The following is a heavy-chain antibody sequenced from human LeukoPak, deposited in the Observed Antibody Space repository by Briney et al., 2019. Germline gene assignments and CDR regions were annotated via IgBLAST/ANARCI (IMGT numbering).Heavy chain of an antibody. CDR3: ARDRRGSGYDPGVWFDP. J-gene: IGHJ5*02. V-gene: IGHV1-18*01. CDR2: VSSYNGNT. D-gene: IGHD5-12*01. Sequence: ASVKVSCKASGYTFNNYGISWVRQAPGQGLEWMGWVSSYNGNTNYAQNLQGRVTMTTDTSTTTAYMELRSLRSDDTAVYYCARDRRGSGYDPGVWFDPWGQGTLVTVSS. CDR1: GYTFNNYG.